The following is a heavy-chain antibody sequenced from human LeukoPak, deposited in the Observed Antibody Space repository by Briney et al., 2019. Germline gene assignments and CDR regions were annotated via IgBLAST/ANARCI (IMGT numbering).Heavy chain of an antibody. J-gene: IGHJ3*01. D-gene: IGHD6-6*01. Sequence: PGGSLRLSCVVSGFTFSNAWMSWVRQAPGKGLEWVGRIKSNSDGGRTDSAAPVKGRFTISRDDSKNTLYLQMNSLKTEDTGVYYCARSSYSSSSSVWGQGTMVTVSS. CDR2: IKSNSDGGRT. CDR3: ARSSYSSSSSV. CDR1: GFTFSNAW. V-gene: IGHV3-15*01.